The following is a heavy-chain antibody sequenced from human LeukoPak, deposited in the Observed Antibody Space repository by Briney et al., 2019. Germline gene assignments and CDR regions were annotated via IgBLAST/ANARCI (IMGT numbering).Heavy chain of an antibody. D-gene: IGHD3-3*01. CDR3: ANGGPYYDFWSGYYTKNAFDI. J-gene: IGHJ3*02. CDR2: IRYDGSNK. CDR1: GFTFSSYG. V-gene: IGHV3-30*02. Sequence: GGSLRLSCAASGFTFSSYGMHWVRRAPGKGLEWVAFIRYDGSNKYYADSVKGRFTISRDNSKNTPYLQMNSLRAEDTAVYYCANGGPYYDFWSGYYTKNAFDIWGQGTMVTVSS.